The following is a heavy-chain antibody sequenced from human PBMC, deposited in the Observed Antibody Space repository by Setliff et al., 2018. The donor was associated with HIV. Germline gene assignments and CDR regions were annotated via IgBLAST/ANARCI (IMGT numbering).Heavy chain of an antibody. V-gene: IGHV3-23*01. D-gene: IGHD3-3*01. CDR3: ARHPYGVFDY. J-gene: IGHJ4*02. Sequence: GGSLRLSCAASGFTFSSYAMSWVRQTPGKGLEWVSFISSSAGSTYYSDSVKGRFTISRDNSKNMLYLQMNSLRAEDTGVYHCARHPYGVFDYWGQGTLVTVSS. CDR2: ISSSAGST. CDR1: GFTFSSYA.